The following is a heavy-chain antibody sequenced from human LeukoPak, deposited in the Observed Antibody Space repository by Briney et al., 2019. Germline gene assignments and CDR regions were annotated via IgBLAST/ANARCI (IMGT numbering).Heavy chain of an antibody. CDR2: IYYSGST. CDR3: ARDRHYYDSSGYSNWFDP. V-gene: IGHV4-39*07. J-gene: IGHJ5*02. D-gene: IGHD3-22*01. CDR1: GGSISSSSYY. Sequence: SETLSLTCTVSGGSISSSSYYWGWIRQPPGKGLEWIGRIYYSGSTYYNPSLKSRVTISVDTSKNQFSLKLSSVTAADTAVYYCARDRHYYDSSGYSNWFDPWGQGTLVAVSS.